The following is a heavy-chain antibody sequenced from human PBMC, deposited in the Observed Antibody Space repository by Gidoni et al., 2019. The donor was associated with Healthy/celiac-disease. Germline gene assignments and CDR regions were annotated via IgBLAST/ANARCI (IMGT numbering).Heavy chain of an antibody. CDR1: GGSISRGGYY. D-gene: IGHD6-6*01. V-gene: IGHV4-31*03. Sequence: QVQLQESGPGLVKPSQTLSLTCTVSGGSISRGGYYWSWIRQHPGKGLEWIGYIYYSGSTYYNPSLKSRVTISVDTSKNQFSLKLSSVTAADTAVYYCGRTGGVAARPAVGWFDPWGQGTLVTVSS. CDR2: IYYSGST. J-gene: IGHJ5*02. CDR3: GRTGGVAARPAVGWFDP.